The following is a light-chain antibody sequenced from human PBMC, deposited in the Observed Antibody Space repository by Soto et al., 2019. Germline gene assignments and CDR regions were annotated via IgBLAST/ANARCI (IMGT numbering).Light chain of an antibody. CDR3: QQYNNWPLT. CDR2: GAS. J-gene: IGKJ5*01. CDR1: QSVSSN. V-gene: IGKV3-15*01. Sequence: EIVFTQSPATLSVSPGERATLSCRASQSVSSNLAWYQQKPGQAPRLLIYGASSRATGIPVRFSGSGSGTEFTLTISSLQSEDFAVYYCQQYNNWPLTFGQGTRLEIK.